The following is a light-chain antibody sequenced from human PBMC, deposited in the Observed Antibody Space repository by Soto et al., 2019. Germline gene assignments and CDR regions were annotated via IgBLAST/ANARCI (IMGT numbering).Light chain of an antibody. CDR1: SSNIGAGYD. CDR3: HSYDSSLSYD. Sequence: QSVLTQPPSVSGAPGQRVTISCTGSSSNIGAGYDVHWYQQLPGTAPKLLIYGNSNRPSGVPDRFSGSKSGTSASLAITGLQAEDEADYYCHSYDSSLSYDFGAGTKLTVL. CDR2: GNS. V-gene: IGLV1-40*01. J-gene: IGLJ1*01.